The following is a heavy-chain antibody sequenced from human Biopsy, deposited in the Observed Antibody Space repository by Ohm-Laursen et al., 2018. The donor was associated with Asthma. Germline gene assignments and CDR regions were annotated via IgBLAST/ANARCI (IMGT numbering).Heavy chain of an antibody. J-gene: IGHJ4*02. CDR2: ISYDGSTK. V-gene: IGHV3-30*03. CDR3: ARDMNRDGWYFDY. Sequence: SLRLSCSASGFSFSEFVMHWVRQAPGKGLEWVAVISYDGSTKYYADSVKGRFTISRDNSKNTLYLQMNSLRGDDTAVYYCARDMNRDGWYFDYWGQGTLVTVSS. CDR1: GFSFSEFV. D-gene: IGHD5-24*01.